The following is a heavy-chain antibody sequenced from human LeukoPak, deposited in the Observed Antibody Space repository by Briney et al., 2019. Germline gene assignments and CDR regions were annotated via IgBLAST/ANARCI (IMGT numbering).Heavy chain of an antibody. J-gene: IGHJ4*02. D-gene: IGHD3-22*01. V-gene: IGHV4-61*02. CDR3: ARDYGSRGYYDSSGYTFKY. CDR1: GGSISSGGYS. CDR2: IYTSGST. Sequence: SQTLSLTCAVSGGSISSGGYSWSWIRQPAGKGLEWIGRIYTSGSTNYNPSLKSRVTISVDTSKNQFSLKLSSVTAADTAVYYCARDYGSRGYYDSSGYTFKYWGQGTLVTVSS.